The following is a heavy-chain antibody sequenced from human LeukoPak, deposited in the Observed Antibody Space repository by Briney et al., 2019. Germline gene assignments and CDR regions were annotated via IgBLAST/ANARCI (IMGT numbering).Heavy chain of an antibody. J-gene: IGHJ4*02. CDR1: GGSISSGNW. CDR3: ARINSGHYSLDS. CDR2: IYYSGST. D-gene: IGHD3-22*01. V-gene: IGHV4-4*02. Sequence: SETLSLTCAVSGGSISSGNWWSWVRQPPGKGLEWIGYIYYSGSTNYNPSLKSRVTISVDTSKNQFSLKLSSVTAADTAVYYCARINSGHYSLDSWGQGTLVTVSS.